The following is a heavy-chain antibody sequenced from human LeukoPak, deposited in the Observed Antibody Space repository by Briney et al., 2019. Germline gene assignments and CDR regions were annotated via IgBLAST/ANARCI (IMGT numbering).Heavy chain of an antibody. V-gene: IGHV3-33*01. CDR2: IWYDGSNK. CDR1: GFTFSSYG. Sequence: GRSLRLSCAASGFTFSSYGMHWVRQAPGKGLEWVAVIWYDGSNKYYADSVKGRFTISGDNSKNTLYLQMNSLRAEDTAVYYCARPYGSSWSSYYYYGMDVWGQGTTVTVSS. D-gene: IGHD6-13*01. CDR3: ARPYGSSWSSYYYYGMDV. J-gene: IGHJ6*02.